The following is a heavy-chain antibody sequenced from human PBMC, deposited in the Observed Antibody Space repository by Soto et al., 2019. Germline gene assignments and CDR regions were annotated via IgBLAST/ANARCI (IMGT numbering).Heavy chain of an antibody. CDR1: GGTFSSYA. V-gene: IGHV1-69*13. Sequence: SVKVSCKASGGTFSSYAISWVRQAPGQGLEWMGGIIPIFGTANYAQKFQGRVTITADESTSTAYMELSSLRSEDTAVYYCAILIVGAPHDEIDIWGQGAVVTVSS. D-gene: IGHD1-26*01. CDR2: IIPIFGTA. CDR3: AILIVGAPHDEIDI. J-gene: IGHJ3*02.